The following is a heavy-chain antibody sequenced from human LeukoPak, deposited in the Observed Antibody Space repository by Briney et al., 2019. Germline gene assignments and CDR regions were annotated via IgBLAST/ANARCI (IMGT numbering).Heavy chain of an antibody. CDR2: IRNKANSYTT. V-gene: IGHV3-72*01. D-gene: IGHD2/OR15-2a*01. J-gene: IGHJ4*02. CDR1: GFSFSDHE. Sequence: GGSLRLSCAASGFSFSDHEMDWVRQAPGKGQEWVGRIRNKANSYTTEYAASVRGRFTISREDSENSLYLQMNRLRTEDTAVYYCVSASAGLAEYWGQGTLVTVSS. CDR3: VSASAGLAEY.